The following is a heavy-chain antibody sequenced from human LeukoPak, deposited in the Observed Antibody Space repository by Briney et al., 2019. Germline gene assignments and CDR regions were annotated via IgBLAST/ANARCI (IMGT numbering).Heavy chain of an antibody. CDR1: GFTFSSYS. CDR3: AKDWREYRDGADD. D-gene: IGHD4/OR15-4a*01. V-gene: IGHV3-48*02. J-gene: IGHJ4*02. CDR2: ISSISSPI. Sequence: PGGSLRLSCAASGFTFSSYSMNWVRQAPGRGLEWISYISSISSPIYYADSVKGRFTVSRDNAKNSLYLQMNGLRDEDTAVYYCAKDWREYRDGADDWGQGTLVTVSS.